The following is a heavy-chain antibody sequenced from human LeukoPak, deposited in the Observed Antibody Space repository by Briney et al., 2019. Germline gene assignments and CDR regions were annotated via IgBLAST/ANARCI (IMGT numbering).Heavy chain of an antibody. CDR3: ARDIVVVPAAIGYYYYYGMDV. D-gene: IGHD2-2*02. J-gene: IGHJ6*02. Sequence: GGSLRLSCAASGFTFSSYAMHWVRQAPGKGLEYVSAISSNGGSTYYANSVKGRFTISRDNSKNTLYLQMGSLRAEDMAVYYCARDIVVVPAAIGYYYYYGMDVSGQGTTVTVSS. V-gene: IGHV3-64*01. CDR2: ISSNGGST. CDR1: GFTFSSYA.